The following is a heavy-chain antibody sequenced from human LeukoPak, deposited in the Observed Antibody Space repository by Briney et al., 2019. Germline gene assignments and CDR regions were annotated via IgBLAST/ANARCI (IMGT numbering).Heavy chain of an antibody. V-gene: IGHV3-21*01. D-gene: IGHD5-24*01. CDR1: AFAFSSYR. CDR3: ATRTAEMASI. J-gene: IGHJ4*02. Sequence: PGGSLRLSCAASAFAFSSYRMNWVRQAPGKGLEWVSTINTSRSDKYYADSVKGRFTISRDNAKNSLYLQMNSLRAEDTAVYYFATRTAEMASIWGQGALVTVSS. CDR2: INTSRSDK.